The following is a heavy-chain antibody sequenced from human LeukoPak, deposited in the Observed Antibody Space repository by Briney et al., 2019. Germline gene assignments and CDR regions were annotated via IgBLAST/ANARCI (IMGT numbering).Heavy chain of an antibody. Sequence: GGSLRLSCAASGFTFSSYSTNWVRQAPGKGLEWVSSISSSSSYIYYADSVKGRFTISRDNAKNSLYLQMNSLRAEDTAVYYCARGGGYSGYGAYYFDYWGQGTLVTVSS. J-gene: IGHJ4*02. V-gene: IGHV3-21*01. CDR2: ISSSSSYI. D-gene: IGHD5-12*01. CDR3: ARGGGYSGYGAYYFDY. CDR1: GFTFSSYS.